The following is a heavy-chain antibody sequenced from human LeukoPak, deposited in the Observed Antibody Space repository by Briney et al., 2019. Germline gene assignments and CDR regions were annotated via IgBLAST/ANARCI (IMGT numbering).Heavy chain of an antibody. CDR2: IYYSGST. CDR3: ARDRRDGYNADFNY. V-gene: IGHV4-39*07. Sequence: PSETLSLTCTVSGGSISSSSYYWGWIRQPPGKGLEWIGSIYYSGSTYYNPSLKSRVTISVDTSKNQFSLKLSSVTAADTAVYYCARDRRDGYNADFNYWDQGTLVTVSS. D-gene: IGHD5-24*01. CDR1: GGSISSSSYY. J-gene: IGHJ4*02.